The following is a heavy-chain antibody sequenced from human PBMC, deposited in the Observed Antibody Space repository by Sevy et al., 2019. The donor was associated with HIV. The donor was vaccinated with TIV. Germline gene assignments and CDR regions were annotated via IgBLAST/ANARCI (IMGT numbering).Heavy chain of an antibody. CDR1: GFTFSSYG. CDR2: IWYDGSNK. D-gene: IGHD3-22*01. Sequence: GGSLRLSCAASGFTFSSYGMHWVRQAPGKGLEWVAVIWYDGSNKYDADSVKGRFTNSRDNSKNTLYLQMNSLRAEDTAVYDCAINYYDSSCSSFFLHYWGQGTLVTVSS. CDR3: AINYYDSSCSSFFLHY. V-gene: IGHV3-33*01. J-gene: IGHJ4*02.